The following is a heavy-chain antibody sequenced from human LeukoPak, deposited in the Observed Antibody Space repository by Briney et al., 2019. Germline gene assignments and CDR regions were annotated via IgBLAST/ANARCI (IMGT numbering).Heavy chain of an antibody. CDR2: IYYSGST. V-gene: IGHV4-59*01. J-gene: IGHJ4*02. D-gene: IGHD5-24*01. CDR1: GGSLSSYY. Sequence: SETLSLTCTVSGGSLSSYYWSWLRQPPPQGLEWIGYIYYSGSTNYNPSLKSRVTISVDTSKNQFSLKLSSVTAADTAVYYCARRRDGYNAGFDYWGQGTLVTVSS. CDR3: ARRRDGYNAGFDY.